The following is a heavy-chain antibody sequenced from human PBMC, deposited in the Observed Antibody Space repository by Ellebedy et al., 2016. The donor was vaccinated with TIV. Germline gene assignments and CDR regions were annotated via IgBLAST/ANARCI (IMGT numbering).Heavy chain of an antibody. V-gene: IGHV3-30-3*01. J-gene: IGHJ4*02. CDR3: ARGREGYCSSTSCYTGGNFDY. D-gene: IGHD2-2*02. CDR1: GFTFSSYA. Sequence: GGSLRLXCAASGFTFSSYAMHWVRQAPGKGLEWVAVISYDGSNKYYADSVKGRFTISRDNSKNTLYLQMNSLRAEDTAVYYCARGREGYCSSTSCYTGGNFDYWGQGTLVTVSS. CDR2: ISYDGSNK.